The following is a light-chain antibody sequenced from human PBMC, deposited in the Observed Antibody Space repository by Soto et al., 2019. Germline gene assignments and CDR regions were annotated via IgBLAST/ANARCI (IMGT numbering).Light chain of an antibody. CDR1: QSVSSY. CDR3: QQYSTWTTRYT. V-gene: IGKV3-15*01. Sequence: EIVMTQSPATLSVPPGGRATLSCRASQSVSSYLAWYQQRPGQPPRLLIYRASTRATGIPARFSGSGAGTEFSLTLSSLQSEDFAVYYCQQYSTWTTRYTFGQGTKLEL. CDR2: RAS. J-gene: IGKJ2*01.